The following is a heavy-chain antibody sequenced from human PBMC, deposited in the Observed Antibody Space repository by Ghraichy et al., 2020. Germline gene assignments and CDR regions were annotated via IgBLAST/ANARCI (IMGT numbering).Heavy chain of an antibody. J-gene: IGHJ4*02. CDR1: GFTFDDYA. CDR3: ANARGYSYGKLDY. CDR2: ISWNSGSI. V-gene: IGHV3-9*01. D-gene: IGHD5-18*01. Sequence: GGSLRLSCAASGFTFDDYAMHWVRQAPGKGLEWVSGISWNSGSIGYADSVKGRFTISRDNAKNSLYLQMNSLRAEDTALYYCANARGYSYGKLDYWGQGTLVIVSS.